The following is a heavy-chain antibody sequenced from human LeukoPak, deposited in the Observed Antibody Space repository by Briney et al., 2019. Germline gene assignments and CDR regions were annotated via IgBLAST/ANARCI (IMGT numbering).Heavy chain of an antibody. CDR2: INHSGST. CDR3: ATSRWGRFGY. D-gene: IGHD1-26*01. J-gene: IGHJ4*02. Sequence: PSETLSLTCAVYGGSFSGYYWSWIRQPPGKGLEWIGEINHSGSTNNNPSLKSRVTISVDTSKNQFSLKLSSVTAADTAVYYCATSRWGRFGYWGQGTLVTVSS. CDR1: GGSFSGYY. V-gene: IGHV4-34*01.